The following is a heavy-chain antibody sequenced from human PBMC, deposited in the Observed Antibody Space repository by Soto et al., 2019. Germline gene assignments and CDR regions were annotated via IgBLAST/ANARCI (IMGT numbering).Heavy chain of an antibody. CDR2: IIPIFGTA. V-gene: IGHV1-69*13. Sequence: GASVKVSCKASGGTFSSYAISWVRQAPGQGLEWMGGIIPIFGTANYAQKFQGRVTITADESTSTAYMELSSLRSEDTAVYYCAFKYDFWSGTFDYWGQGTLVTVSS. CDR1: GGTFSSYA. J-gene: IGHJ4*02. D-gene: IGHD3-3*01. CDR3: AFKYDFWSGTFDY.